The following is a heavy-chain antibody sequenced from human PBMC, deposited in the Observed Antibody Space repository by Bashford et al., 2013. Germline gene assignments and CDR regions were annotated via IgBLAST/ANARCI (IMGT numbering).Heavy chain of an antibody. V-gene: IGHV4-39*01. CDR2: IYYSGST. J-gene: IGHJ4*02. CDR1: VAPSVLTT. CDR3: ARSRHNSGGPFAY. Sequence: SETPVPHLPLSLVAPSVLTTGAGSASPQGGLEWIASIYYSGSTDYNPSLKSRVTISVDTSKNQFSLKLTSVTAADTAVYYCARSRHNSGGPFAYWGQGTLVTVSS. D-gene: IGHD6-19*01.